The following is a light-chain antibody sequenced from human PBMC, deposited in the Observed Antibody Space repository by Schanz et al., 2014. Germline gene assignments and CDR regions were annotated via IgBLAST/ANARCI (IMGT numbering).Light chain of an antibody. CDR1: QSVSSSY. J-gene: IGKJ2*01. V-gene: IGKV3D-20*02. CDR3: QQRGTWPYT. CDR2: GAS. Sequence: EIVLTQSPGTLSLSPGERATLSCRASQSVSSSYLAWYQQKPGQAPRLLIYGASSRATGIPDRFSGSGSGTDFTLTISRLEPEDFAVYYCQQRGTWPYTFGPGTKLEIK.